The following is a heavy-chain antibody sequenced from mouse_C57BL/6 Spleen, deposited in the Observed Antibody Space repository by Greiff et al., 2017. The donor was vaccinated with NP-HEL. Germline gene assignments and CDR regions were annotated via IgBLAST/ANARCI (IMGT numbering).Heavy chain of an antibody. Sequence: QVQLKQPGAELVKPGASVKLSCKASGYTFTSYWMHWVKQRPGQGLEWIGMIHPNSGSTNYNAKFKSKATLTVDKSSSTAYMQLSSLTSEDSAVYYCAMTPLITTDNHFDYWGQGTTLSVSS. D-gene: IGHD1-1*01. J-gene: IGHJ2*01. CDR3: AMTPLITTDNHFDY. CDR1: GYTFTSYW. V-gene: IGHV1-64*01. CDR2: IHPNSGST.